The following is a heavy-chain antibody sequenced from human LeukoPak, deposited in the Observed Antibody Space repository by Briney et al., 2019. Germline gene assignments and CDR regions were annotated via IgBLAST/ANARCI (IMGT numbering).Heavy chain of an antibody. J-gene: IGHJ4*02. Sequence: SETLSLTCTVSGGSISSYYWSWIRQPPGKGLEWIGYIYYSGSTNYNPSLKSRVTISVDTSKNQFSLKLGSVTAADTAVYYCARHGGDRYYYDSSGYFDYWGQGTLVTVSS. CDR2: IYYSGST. D-gene: IGHD3-22*01. V-gene: IGHV4-59*08. CDR1: GGSISSYY. CDR3: ARHGGDRYYYDSSGYFDY.